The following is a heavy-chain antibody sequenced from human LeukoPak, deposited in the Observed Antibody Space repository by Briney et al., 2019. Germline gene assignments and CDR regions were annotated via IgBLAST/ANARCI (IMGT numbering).Heavy chain of an antibody. CDR1: GFTFSSYW. CDR3: ARARGFDIPYYFDY. CDR2: ISGSGSGGST. V-gene: IGHV3-23*01. Sequence: WGSLRLSCVASGFTFSSYWMSWVRQAPGEGPEWVSSISGSGSGGSTYYADSVKGRFTISRDNSKNTLYLQMNSLRAEDTAVYYCARARGFDIPYYFDYWGQGTLVTVSS. D-gene: IGHD3-9*01. J-gene: IGHJ4*02.